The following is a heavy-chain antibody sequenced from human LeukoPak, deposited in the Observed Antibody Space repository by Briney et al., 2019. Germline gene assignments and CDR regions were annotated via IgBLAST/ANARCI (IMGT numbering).Heavy chain of an antibody. CDR1: GYTFTGYY. D-gene: IGHD2-21*01. Sequence: APAKVSCKASGYTFTGYYMHWVRQAPGQGLEWMGWINPNSGGTNYAQKFQGRVTMTRDTSISTAYMELSRLRSDDTAVYYCAVWSGESNFDYWGQGTLVTVSS. J-gene: IGHJ4*02. CDR3: AVWSGESNFDY. V-gene: IGHV1-2*02. CDR2: INPNSGGT.